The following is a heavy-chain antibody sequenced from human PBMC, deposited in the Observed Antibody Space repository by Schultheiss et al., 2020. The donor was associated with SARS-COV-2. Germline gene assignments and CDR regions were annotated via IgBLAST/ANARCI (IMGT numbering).Heavy chain of an antibody. CDR2: IYYSGST. V-gene: IGHV4-61*01. J-gene: IGHJ5*02. CDR1: GGSISSSSYY. D-gene: IGHD6-13*01. CDR3: AREIAPGYSSSWYNWFDP. Sequence: SETLSLTCTVSGGSISSSSYYWSWIRQPPGKGLEWIGYIYYSGSTNYNPSLKSRVTISVDTSKNQFSLKLSSVTAADTAVYYCAREIAPGYSSSWYNWFDPWGQGTLVTVSS.